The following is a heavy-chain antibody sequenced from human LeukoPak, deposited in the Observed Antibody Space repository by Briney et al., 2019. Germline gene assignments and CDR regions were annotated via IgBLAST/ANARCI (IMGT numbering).Heavy chain of an antibody. CDR2: ISGSGGST. J-gene: IGHJ4*02. CDR3: AKALKVVVVAAYNFDY. Sequence: PGGSLRLSCAASGFTFSSYAMSWVRQAPGKGLGWVSAISGSGGSTYYADSVKGRFTISRDNSKNTLYLQMNSLRAEDTAVYYCAKALKVVVVAAYNFDYWGQGTLVTVSS. D-gene: IGHD2-15*01. V-gene: IGHV3-23*01. CDR1: GFTFSSYA.